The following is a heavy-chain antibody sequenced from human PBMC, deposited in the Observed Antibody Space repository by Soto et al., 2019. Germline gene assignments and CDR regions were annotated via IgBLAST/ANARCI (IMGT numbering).Heavy chain of an antibody. CDR3: AKGGYYDSSGYYPFDY. CDR1: GFTFSSYA. V-gene: IGHV3-23*01. CDR2: ISGSGGST. Sequence: PGGSLRLSCAASGFTFSSYAMSWVRQAPGKGLEWVSAISGSGGSTYYADSVKGRFTISRDNSKNTLYLQMNSLRAEDTAVYYCAKGGYYDSSGYYPFDYWGQGTLVTVSS. J-gene: IGHJ4*02. D-gene: IGHD3-22*01.